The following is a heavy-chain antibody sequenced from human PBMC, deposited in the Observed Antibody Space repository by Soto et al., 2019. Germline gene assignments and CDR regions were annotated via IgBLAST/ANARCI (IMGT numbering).Heavy chain of an antibody. D-gene: IGHD4-17*01. CDR3: ARVGGDDFGDSGGFDY. V-gene: IGHV4-59*01. CDR2: IYYSGRT. J-gene: IGHJ4*02. Sequence: QVQLQESGPGLVKPSETLSLTCTVSGGSIRDYFWTWIRQPPGKGLEWIGYIYYSGRTNYNPSHKSRVSISVDTCKNHFSLQLRSVTAADTAVYYCARVGGDDFGDSGGFDYWGQGTLVTVSS. CDR1: GGSIRDYF.